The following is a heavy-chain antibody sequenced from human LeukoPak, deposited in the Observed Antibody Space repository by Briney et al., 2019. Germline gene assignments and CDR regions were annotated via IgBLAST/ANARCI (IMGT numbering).Heavy chain of an antibody. CDR1: GGSISSSNW. J-gene: IGHJ1*01. D-gene: IGHD3-22*01. CDR2: IFYSGST. Sequence: SGTLSLTCAVSGGSISSSNWWSWVRQPPGKGLEWIGYIFYSGSTNYNPSLKSRVTISVYTSKNQFSLKLSSVTAADTAVYYCARLKYYYDASGYRAEYFQHWGQGTLVTVSS. V-gene: IGHV4-4*02. CDR3: ARLKYYYDASGYRAEYFQH.